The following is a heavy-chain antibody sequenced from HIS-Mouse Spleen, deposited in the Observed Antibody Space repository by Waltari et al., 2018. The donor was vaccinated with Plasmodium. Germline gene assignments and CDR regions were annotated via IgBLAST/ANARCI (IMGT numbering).Heavy chain of an antibody. J-gene: IGHJ3*02. CDR1: GFTFSSYT. CDR2: ISSSSSYI. V-gene: IGHV3-21*01. D-gene: IGHD7-27*01. CDR3: ARDPPLSITGDLDAFDI. Sequence: EVRLVESGGGLVKPGGSLRLSCAASGFTFSSYTVKWFRQAPGEGLEWVSSISSSSSYIYYADSVNGRFTISRDNAKNSRYLQMNSLRAEDTAVYYCARDPPLSITGDLDAFDIWGQGTMVTVSS.